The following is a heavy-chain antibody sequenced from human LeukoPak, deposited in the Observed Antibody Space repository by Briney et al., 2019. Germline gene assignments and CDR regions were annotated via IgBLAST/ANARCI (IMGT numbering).Heavy chain of an antibody. J-gene: IGHJ3*02. Sequence: ASVKVSCKASGYTFTKYGISWVRQAPGQGLEWMGWISTYKGNTNYAQKFQGRVTMTTDTFTSTAYMEVRSLRSDDTAVYYCARDVSHAFDTWGQGTMVTVSS. V-gene: IGHV1-18*01. D-gene: IGHD2-8*01. CDR2: ISTYKGNT. CDR1: GYTFTKYG. CDR3: ARDVSHAFDT.